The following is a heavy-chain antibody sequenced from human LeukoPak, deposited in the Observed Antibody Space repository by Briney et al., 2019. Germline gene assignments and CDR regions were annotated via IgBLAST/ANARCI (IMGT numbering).Heavy chain of an antibody. V-gene: IGHV1-24*01. CDR3: ATSHGSGSPVDY. CDR1: GYTFTSYY. CDR2: FDPEDGET. D-gene: IGHD1-26*01. Sequence: ASVKVSCKASGYTFTSYYIHWVRQAPGQGLEWMGGFDPEDGETIYAQKFQGRVTMTEDTSTDTAYMELSNLRSEDTAVYYCATSHGSGSPVDYWGQGTLVTVSS. J-gene: IGHJ4*02.